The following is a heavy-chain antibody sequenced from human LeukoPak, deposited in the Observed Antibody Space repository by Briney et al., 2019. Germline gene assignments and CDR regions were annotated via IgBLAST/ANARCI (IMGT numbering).Heavy chain of an antibody. CDR3: ARVVYDSSTYPKSYFDF. V-gene: IGHV4-39*07. CDR1: GGSISSISYY. D-gene: IGHD3-22*01. J-gene: IGHJ4*02. Sequence: SETLSLTCTVSGGSISSISYYWGWIRQPPGKGLEWIGSIYYRGITYYNPSLKSRVTISVDTSKNQFSLKLSSVTAADTAVYYCARVVYDSSTYPKSYFDFWGQGTLVTVSS. CDR2: IYYRGIT.